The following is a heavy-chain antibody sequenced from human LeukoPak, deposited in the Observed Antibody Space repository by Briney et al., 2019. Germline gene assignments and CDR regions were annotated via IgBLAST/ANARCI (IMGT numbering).Heavy chain of an antibody. J-gene: IGHJ4*02. Sequence: GGSLRLSCAASGFTFSSYAMSWVRQAPGEGLEWVSAISGSGGSTYYADSVKGRFTISRDNSKNTLYLQMNSLRAEDTAVYYCASHPTGGSGSYYLYYFDYWGQGTLVTVSS. CDR3: ASHPTGGSGSYYLYYFDY. CDR2: ISGSGGST. CDR1: GFTFSSYA. D-gene: IGHD3-10*01. V-gene: IGHV3-23*01.